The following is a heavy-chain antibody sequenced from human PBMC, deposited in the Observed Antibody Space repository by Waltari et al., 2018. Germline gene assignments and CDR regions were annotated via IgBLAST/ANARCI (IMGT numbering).Heavy chain of an antibody. CDR2: INPNSGNT. CDR1: GYTFTGSS. V-gene: IGHV1-8*02. CDR3: AILSAIFGVVTKGY. Sequence: QVQLVQSGAEVKKPGASVKVSCKASGYTFTGSSMHWVRQAPGQGLEWMGWINPNSGNTGYAQKFQGRVTMTRNTSISTAYMELSSLRSEDTAVYYCAILSAIFGVVTKGYWGQGTLVTVSS. D-gene: IGHD3-3*01. J-gene: IGHJ4*02.